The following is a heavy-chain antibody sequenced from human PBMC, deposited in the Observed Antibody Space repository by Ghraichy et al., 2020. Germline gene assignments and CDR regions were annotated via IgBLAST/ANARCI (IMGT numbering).Heavy chain of an antibody. CDR2: IGSSGEST. J-gene: IGHJ4*02. V-gene: IGHV3-23*01. Sequence: GGSLRLSCTASGFPFSTSVMSWARQAPGKGLEWVSTIGSSGESTFYADSVKGRVTISRDNSKNTLFLQMSSLRAEDTAVYYCMRGGWGVNWGQGALVTVSS. CDR1: GFPFSTSV. CDR3: MRGGWGVN. D-gene: IGHD3-16*01.